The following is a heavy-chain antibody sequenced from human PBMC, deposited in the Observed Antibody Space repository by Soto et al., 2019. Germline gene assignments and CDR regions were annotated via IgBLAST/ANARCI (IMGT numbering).Heavy chain of an antibody. J-gene: IGHJ6*02. CDR3: ARVDTAMVRYYYYGMDV. CDR2: IYYRGST. D-gene: IGHD5-18*01. CDR1: GGSISSYY. Sequence: SSETLSLTCTVYGGSISSYYWSWIRQAPGKGLEWLGYIYYRGSTNYNPSLKSRVTISVDTSENQFSLKLSSVTAADTAVYYCARVDTAMVRYYYYGMDVWGQGTTVTVSS. V-gene: IGHV4-59*01.